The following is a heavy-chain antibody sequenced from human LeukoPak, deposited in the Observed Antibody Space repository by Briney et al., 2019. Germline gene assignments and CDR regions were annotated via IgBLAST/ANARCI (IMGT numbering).Heavy chain of an antibody. Sequence: GGSLRLSSAASGFTFSSYTMSWVRQAPGKGLEWVSAISGSGGSTYYADSVKGRFTISRDNSKNTLYLQMNSLRAEDTAVYYCAKDASSSYAFDIWGQGTMVTVSS. CDR2: ISGSGGST. J-gene: IGHJ3*02. D-gene: IGHD6-6*01. CDR3: AKDASSSYAFDI. CDR1: GFTFSSYT. V-gene: IGHV3-23*01.